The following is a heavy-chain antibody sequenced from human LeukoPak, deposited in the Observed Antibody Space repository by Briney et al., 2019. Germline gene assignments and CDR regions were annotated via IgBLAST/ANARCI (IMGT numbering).Heavy chain of an antibody. Sequence: PSETLSLTCTVSGGSISSGGYYWSWIRQHPGKGLEWIGYIYYSGSTYYNPSLKSRVTISVDTSKNQFSLKLSSVTAADTAVYYCARGDYYDFFRIHDAFDIWGQGTMVTVSS. V-gene: IGHV4-31*03. CDR2: IYYSGST. J-gene: IGHJ3*02. CDR3: ARGDYYDFFRIHDAFDI. CDR1: GGSISSGGYY. D-gene: IGHD3-22*01.